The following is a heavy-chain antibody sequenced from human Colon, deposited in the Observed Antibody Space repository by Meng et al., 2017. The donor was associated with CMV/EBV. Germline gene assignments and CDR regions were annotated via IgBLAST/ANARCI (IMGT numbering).Heavy chain of an antibody. CDR1: GYTPTNYD. J-gene: IGHJ5*02. CDR3: ATSFYGGLP. V-gene: IGHV1-8*02. D-gene: IGHD2/OR15-2a*01. Sequence: QVHLVQSGAEVKKAGASVKVSCESSGYTPTNYDINWVRQARGQGPEWMGYINPHSGDTAYAQKFQGRVTMTRDTAINTAYMELSSLRSEDTAVYYCATSFYGGLPWGQGTLVTVSS. CDR2: INPHSGDT.